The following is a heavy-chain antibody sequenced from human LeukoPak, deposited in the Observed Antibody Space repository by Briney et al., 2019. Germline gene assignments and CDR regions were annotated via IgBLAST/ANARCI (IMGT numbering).Heavy chain of an antibody. Sequence: GGSLRLSCAASGFTFRNYGMHWVRQAPGKGLEWVALILYDGREVYHADSVKGRFTISRDNSKNTLYLQMNSLRAEDTALYYCARDDDYGGNNLDYWGQGTLVTVSS. CDR3: ARDDDYGGNNLDY. CDR1: GFTFRNYG. J-gene: IGHJ4*02. D-gene: IGHD4-23*01. CDR2: ILYDGREV. V-gene: IGHV3-30*02.